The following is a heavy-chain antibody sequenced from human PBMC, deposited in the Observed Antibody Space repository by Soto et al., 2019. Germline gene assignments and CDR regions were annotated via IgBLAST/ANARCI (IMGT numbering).Heavy chain of an antibody. CDR1: GFTFGKYA. J-gene: IGHJ6*02. Sequence: PGGSLRLSCAASGFTFGKYAMHWVRQAPGKGLEWVADVSYDGNNKYYPDSVKGRFTISRDNSKDTLFLQMNSLRPEDTAVYYCAKDGGDICSKSMCSWGFETNYHLDVWGQGTKVTVSS. D-gene: IGHD2-2*01. V-gene: IGHV3-30*18. CDR2: VSYDGNNK. CDR3: AKDGGDICSKSMCSWGFETNYHLDV.